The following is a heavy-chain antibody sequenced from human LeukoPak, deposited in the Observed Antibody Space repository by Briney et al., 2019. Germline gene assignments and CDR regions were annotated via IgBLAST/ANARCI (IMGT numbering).Heavy chain of an antibody. J-gene: IGHJ4*02. CDR2: IKQDGSEK. Sequence: GGSLRLSCAASGSTFSSYWMSWVRQAPGKGLEWVANIKQDGSEKYYVDSVKGRFTISRDNAKNSLYLQMSSLRAEDTAVYYCARVRKYYYGSGSYTEDWGQGTLVTVSS. V-gene: IGHV3-7*01. CDR3: ARVRKYYYGSGSYTED. CDR1: GSTFSSYW. D-gene: IGHD3-10*01.